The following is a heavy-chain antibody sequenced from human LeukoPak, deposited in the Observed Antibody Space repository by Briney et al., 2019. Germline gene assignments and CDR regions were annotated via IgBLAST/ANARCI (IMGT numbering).Heavy chain of an antibody. CDR3: VAREVGRGFDY. Sequence: ASVKVTCKASGYTFTSSDINWVRQATGQGLEWMGWMNPNSGNTGYAQKFQGRVTITRNTSISTAYMELSSLRSEDTAVYYCVAREVGRGFDYWGQGTLVTVSS. J-gene: IGHJ4*02. CDR2: MNPNSGNT. V-gene: IGHV1-8*01. D-gene: IGHD1-26*01. CDR1: GYTFTSSD.